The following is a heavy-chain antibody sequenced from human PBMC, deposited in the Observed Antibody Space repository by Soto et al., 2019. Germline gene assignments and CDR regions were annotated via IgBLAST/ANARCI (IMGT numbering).Heavy chain of an antibody. CDR3: ATLPHFTIFGVVKPTNYGMEV. CDR1: GGSFSGYY. D-gene: IGHD3-3*01. CDR2: INHSGST. V-gene: IGHV4-34*01. Sequence: SETLSLTCAVHGGSFSGYYWSWIRQPPGKGLEWIGEINHSGSTNYNPSLKSRVTISVDTSKNQFSLKLSSVTAADTAVYYCATLPHFTIFGVVKPTNYGMEVWGQGTTVTVSS. J-gene: IGHJ6*02.